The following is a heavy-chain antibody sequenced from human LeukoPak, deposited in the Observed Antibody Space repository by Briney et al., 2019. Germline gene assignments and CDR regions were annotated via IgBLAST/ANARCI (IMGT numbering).Heavy chain of an antibody. Sequence: SETLSLTCTVSAGSFSRYYWSWIRQPAGKGLEWIGRIHASGSTNYNPSLKSRVTISVDKSKNQFSLKLNSVTAADTAVYYCARDPKGYGEADYWGQGNLVTVSS. D-gene: IGHD4-17*01. CDR2: IHASGST. CDR1: AGSFSRYY. CDR3: ARDPKGYGEADY. V-gene: IGHV4-4*07. J-gene: IGHJ4*02.